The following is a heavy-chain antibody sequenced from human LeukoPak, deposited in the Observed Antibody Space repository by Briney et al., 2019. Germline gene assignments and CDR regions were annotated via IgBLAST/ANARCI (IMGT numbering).Heavy chain of an antibody. V-gene: IGHV3-74*01. CDR1: GFTFSSYW. CDR3: ATYPISAAIVGLDV. J-gene: IGHJ6*02. CDR2: MNSDGSST. Sequence: PGGSLRLSCAASGFTFSSYWMHWVRQGPGKGLVWVSRMNSDGSSTSYADSVKGRFTISRDNAKNTLYLQMNSLRAEDTAVYYCATYPISAAIVGLDVWGQGTTVTVSS. D-gene: IGHD2-2*01.